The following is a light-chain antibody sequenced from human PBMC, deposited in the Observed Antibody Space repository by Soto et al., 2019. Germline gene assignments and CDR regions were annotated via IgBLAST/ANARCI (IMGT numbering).Light chain of an antibody. CDR1: QSFSSW. CDR3: QEYTGTSSLS. V-gene: IGKV1-5*03. CDR2: EVS. J-gene: IGKJ4*01. Sequence: DIQMTQSPSTLSASVGDRVTITCRASQSFSSWLAWYQQKPGKAPKLLIYEVSKLETGVPSRFSGSGSGTEFTLTISSLQPHDFATYYCQEYTGTSSLSFGGGTKVEIK.